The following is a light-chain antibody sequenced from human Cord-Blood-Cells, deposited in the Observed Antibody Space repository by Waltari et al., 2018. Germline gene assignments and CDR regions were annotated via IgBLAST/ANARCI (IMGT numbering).Light chain of an antibody. J-gene: IGLJ2*01. Sequence: QSALTQPASVSGSPGQSITISCTGTSSDVGGYNHVSWYQQHPGNAPKLMIYDVSKRPSGVSNRFSGSKSGNTASLTISGLQAEDEADYYCSSYTSSSSKVVFGGGTKLTVL. V-gene: IGLV2-14*01. CDR1: SSDVGGYNH. CDR2: DVS. CDR3: SSYTSSSSKVV.